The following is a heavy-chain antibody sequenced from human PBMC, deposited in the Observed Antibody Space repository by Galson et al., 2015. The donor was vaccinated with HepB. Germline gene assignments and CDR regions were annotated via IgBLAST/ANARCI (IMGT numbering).Heavy chain of an antibody. D-gene: IGHD5-18*01. J-gene: IGHJ4*02. Sequence: SLRLSCAASGFTFSSYAMSWVRQAPGKGLEWVSAISGSGGSTYYPDSVKGRFTISRDNSKNTLYLQMNSLRAEDTAVYYCAKDGYSYGYFDYWGQGTLVTVSS. V-gene: IGHV3-23*01. CDR2: ISGSGGST. CDR1: GFTFSSYA. CDR3: AKDGYSYGYFDY.